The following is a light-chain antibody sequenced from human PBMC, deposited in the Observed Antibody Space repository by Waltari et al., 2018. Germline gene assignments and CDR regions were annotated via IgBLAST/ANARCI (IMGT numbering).Light chain of an antibody. V-gene: IGLV2-14*03. CDR2: DVS. Sequence: QSALTQPAPVSGSPGQSLTISCTGTSIAVGDYNFTSWYQHHPGKAPKLIIYDVSDRPSGVSNRFSGSKSGNTASLTISGLQAEDEAMYYCSSFTGSSFVLFGGGTMLTVL. CDR1: SIAVGDYNF. J-gene: IGLJ2*01. CDR3: SSFTGSSFVL.